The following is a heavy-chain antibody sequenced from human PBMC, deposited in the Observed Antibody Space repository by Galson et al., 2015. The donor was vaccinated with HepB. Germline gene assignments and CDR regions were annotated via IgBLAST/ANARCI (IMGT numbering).Heavy chain of an antibody. D-gene: IGHD2-2*01. V-gene: IGHV1-3*01. J-gene: IGHJ6*02. CDR1: GYTFTSYA. CDR2: INAGNGNT. CDR3: ARVVPAAKRAHRYYYYGMDV. Sequence: SVKVSCKASGYTFTSYAMHWVRQAPGQRLEWMGWINAGNGNTKYSQKFQGRVTITRDTSASTAYMELSSLRSEDTAVYYCARVVPAAKRAHRYYYYGMDVWGQGTTVTVSS.